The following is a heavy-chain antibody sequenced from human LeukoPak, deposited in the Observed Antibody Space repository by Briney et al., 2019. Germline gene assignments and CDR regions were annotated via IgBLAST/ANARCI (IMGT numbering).Heavy chain of an antibody. Sequence: SETLSLTCAVYGGSFSGYYWSWIRQPPGKGLEWIGEINHSGSTNYNPSLKSRVTISVDTSKNQFCLKLSSVTAADTAVYYCARGFQGDYYYMDVWGKGTTVTVSS. V-gene: IGHV4-34*01. CDR3: ARGFQGDYYYMDV. J-gene: IGHJ6*03. CDR2: INHSGST. CDR1: GGSFSGYY.